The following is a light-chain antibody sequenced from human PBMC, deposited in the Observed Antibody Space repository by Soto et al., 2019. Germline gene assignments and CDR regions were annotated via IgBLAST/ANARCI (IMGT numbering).Light chain of an antibody. Sequence: EVVLTQSPGTRSLSPGSRATLSCRASQSVSNTYVAWYQHIPGQTPRLLIYGASNMATGIPDRFSGSGSGTDFTLTISRLEPEDFAVYYCQQHDSSPWMFGQGTKVDIK. CDR1: QSVSNTY. V-gene: IGKV3-20*01. CDR2: GAS. CDR3: QQHDSSPWM. J-gene: IGKJ1*01.